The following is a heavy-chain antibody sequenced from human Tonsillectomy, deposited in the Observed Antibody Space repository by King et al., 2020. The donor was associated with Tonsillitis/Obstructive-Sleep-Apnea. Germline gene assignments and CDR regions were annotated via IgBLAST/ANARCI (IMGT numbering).Heavy chain of an antibody. V-gene: IGHV6-1*01. CDR3: ARVRYGGNSGRGYFDY. D-gene: IGHD4-23*01. J-gene: IGHJ4*02. CDR1: GDSVSSNSAA. Sequence: VQLQQSGPGLVKPSQTLSLTFAISGDSVSSNSAAWNWIRQSPSRGLECLGRTYYRSKWYKDYAVSVKSRITINPDPYQNQFSLQLNSVTPEDTAVYYCARVRYGGNSGRGYFDYWGQGTLVTVSS. CDR2: TYYRSKWYK.